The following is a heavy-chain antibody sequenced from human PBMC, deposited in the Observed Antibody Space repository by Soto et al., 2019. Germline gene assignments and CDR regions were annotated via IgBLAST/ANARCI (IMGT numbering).Heavy chain of an antibody. V-gene: IGHV3-48*02. CDR2: VSSTSATI. CDR1: GFTFSSYS. D-gene: IGHD2-15*01. CDR3: ATSCSGGSCFDY. Sequence: VQLVESGGGLVQPGGSLRLSCAASGFTFSSYSMNWVRQAPGKGLEWVSYVSSTSATIYYADSVKGRFTISRDSAKNSLYLQMNSLRDEDTAVYYCATSCSGGSCFDYWGQGTLVTVSS. J-gene: IGHJ4*02.